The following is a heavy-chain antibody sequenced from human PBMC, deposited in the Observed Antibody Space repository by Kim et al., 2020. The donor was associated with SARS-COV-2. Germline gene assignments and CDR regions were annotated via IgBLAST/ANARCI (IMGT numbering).Heavy chain of an antibody. V-gene: IGHV4-34*01. J-gene: IGHJ4*02. D-gene: IGHD6-6*01. Sequence: KSRVTIAVDTSKNQFSLKLSSVTAADTAVYYCARALPKIRIAARPGYFDYWGQGTLVTVSS. CDR3: ARALPKIRIAARPGYFDY.